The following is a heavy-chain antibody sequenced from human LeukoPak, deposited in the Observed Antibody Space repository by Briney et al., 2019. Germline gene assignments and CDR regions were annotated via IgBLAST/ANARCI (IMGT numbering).Heavy chain of an antibody. J-gene: IGHJ4*02. CDR2: ISGSSDGT. CDR3: AKKAFGGYYYLDY. CDR1: GFTFSSTA. V-gene: IGHV3-23*01. Sequence: GGSLRLSCAASGFTFSSTAMSWVRQTPGKGLEWVSTISGSSDGTYYADSVRGRFTISRDSSQNTLYLQMYSLRVEDTAVYYCAKKAFGGYYYLDYWGQGTLVTVFS. D-gene: IGHD1-26*01.